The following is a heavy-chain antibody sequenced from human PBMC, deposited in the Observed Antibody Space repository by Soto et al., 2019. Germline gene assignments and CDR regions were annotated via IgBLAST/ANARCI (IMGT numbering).Heavy chain of an antibody. CDR1: VYRITVDV. D-gene: IGHD6-6*01. Sequence: KRSCKAAVYRITVDVVSCRLQATGQGLEWMGWISGYNGNTNYAERLQGRVTMTTETSTSTAYMELKSLRYYERAVYYCGREGQLGYWGEGISVTVYS. V-gene: IGHV1-18*01. J-gene: IGHJ4*02. CDR3: GREGQLGY. CDR2: ISGYNGNT.